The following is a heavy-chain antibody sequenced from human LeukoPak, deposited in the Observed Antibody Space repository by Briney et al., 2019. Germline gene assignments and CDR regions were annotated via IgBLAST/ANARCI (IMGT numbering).Heavy chain of an antibody. CDR3: ARKDIEVAGFDY. Sequence: GGSLRLSCAASGFTFSRYAINWVPRSPGRGVECVSVISGSGGSTYYADSVKGRFTISRDNSKNTLYLQMNSLRAEDTAVYYCARKDIEVAGFDYWGQGNLVTVSS. D-gene: IGHD6-19*01. J-gene: IGHJ4*02. V-gene: IGHV3-23*01. CDR1: GFTFSRYA. CDR2: ISGSGGST.